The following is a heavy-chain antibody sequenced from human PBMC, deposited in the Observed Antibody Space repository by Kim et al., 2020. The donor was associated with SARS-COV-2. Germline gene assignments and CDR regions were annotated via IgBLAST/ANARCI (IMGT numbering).Heavy chain of an antibody. Sequence: AQKLQGRVTMTTDTSTSTAYMELRSLRSDDTAVYYCARDDSSGYYLFDYWGQGTLVTVSS. CDR3: ARDDSSGYYLFDY. J-gene: IGHJ4*02. V-gene: IGHV1-18*01. D-gene: IGHD3-22*01.